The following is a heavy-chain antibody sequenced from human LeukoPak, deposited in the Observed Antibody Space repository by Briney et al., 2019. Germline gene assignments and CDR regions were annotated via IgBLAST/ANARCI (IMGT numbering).Heavy chain of an antibody. CDR2: INSDGSST. CDR3: AREWGYCSGGSCLFDY. J-gene: IGHJ4*02. D-gene: IGHD2-15*01. CDR1: GFTFSSYW. V-gene: IGHV3-74*01. Sequence: GGPLRLSCAASGFTFSSYWMHWVRQAPGKGLVWVSRINSDGSSTSYADSVKGRFTISRDNAKNTLYLQMNSLRAEDTAVYYCAREWGYCSGGSCLFDYWGQGTLVTVSS.